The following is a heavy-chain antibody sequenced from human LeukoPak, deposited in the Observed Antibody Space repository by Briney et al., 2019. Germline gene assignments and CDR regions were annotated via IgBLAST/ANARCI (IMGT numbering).Heavy chain of an antibody. J-gene: IGHJ1*01. CDR3: ASTPHYCNGGSCPLYR. Sequence: PSETLSLTCTVSGGSISSYYWSWIRQPPGKGLEWIGYIYYNSGSTNYNPSLKSRVTISVDTSKNQFSLKLSSVTAADTAVYYCASTPHYCNGGSCPLYRWGQGTLVTVSS. CDR2: IYYNSGST. D-gene: IGHD2-15*01. CDR1: GGSISSYY. V-gene: IGHV4-59*08.